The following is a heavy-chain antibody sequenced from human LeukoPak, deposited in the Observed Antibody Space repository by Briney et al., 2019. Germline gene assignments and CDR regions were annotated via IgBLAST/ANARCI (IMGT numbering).Heavy chain of an antibody. V-gene: IGHV3-30-3*01. J-gene: IGHJ3*02. CDR1: GFTFSSYA. Sequence: GGSLRLSCAASGFTFSSYAMHWVRQAPGKGLEWGAVISYDGSNKYYADSVKGRFTISRDNSKNTLYLQMNSLRAEDTAVYYCARPTYYYDSRGAFDIWGQGTMVTVSS. CDR3: ARPTYYYDSRGAFDI. CDR2: ISYDGSNK. D-gene: IGHD3-22*01.